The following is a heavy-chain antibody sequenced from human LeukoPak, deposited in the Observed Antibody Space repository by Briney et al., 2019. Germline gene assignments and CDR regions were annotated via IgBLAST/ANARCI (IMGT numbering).Heavy chain of an antibody. Sequence: GGSLRLSCAASGFTFSNAWMTWVRQAPGKGLEWVGRIKSKTDGGTTDYAAPVKGRLTISGDDSKNTLYLQMNSLKTEDTAVYYCARELKPYSSSWYSYYYYGMDVWGQGTTVTVSS. D-gene: IGHD6-13*01. J-gene: IGHJ6*02. CDR2: IKSKTDGGTT. CDR3: ARELKPYSSSWYSYYYYGMDV. V-gene: IGHV3-15*01. CDR1: GFTFSNAW.